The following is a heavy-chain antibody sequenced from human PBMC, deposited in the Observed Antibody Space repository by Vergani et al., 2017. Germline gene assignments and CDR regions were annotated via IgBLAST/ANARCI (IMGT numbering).Heavy chain of an antibody. CDR3: ARRRWLRANCVDC. J-gene: IGHJ4*02. CDR1: GGSISSSSYY. V-gene: IGHV4-39*07. Sequence: QLQLQESGPGLVKPSETLSLTCTVSGGSISSSSYYWGWLRQPPGKGLEWIGSIYYSGSTYYNPSLKSRVTISVDTAKNQFSLKLSSVTAADTAVYYCARRRWLRANCVDCWGQGTLVTGSS. CDR2: IYYSGST. D-gene: IGHD3-22*01.